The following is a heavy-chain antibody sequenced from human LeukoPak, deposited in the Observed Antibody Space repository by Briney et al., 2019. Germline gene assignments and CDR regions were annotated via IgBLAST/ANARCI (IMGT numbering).Heavy chain of an antibody. V-gene: IGHV1-69*13. CDR1: GGTFSSYA. Sequence: ASVKVSCKASGGTFSSYAISWVRQAPGQGLEWMGGIIPIFGTANYAQKFQGRVTITADESTSTAHMELSSLRSEDTAVYYCASLYDYGDYELDYWGQGTLVTVSS. J-gene: IGHJ4*02. CDR3: ASLYDYGDYELDY. D-gene: IGHD4-17*01. CDR2: IIPIFGTA.